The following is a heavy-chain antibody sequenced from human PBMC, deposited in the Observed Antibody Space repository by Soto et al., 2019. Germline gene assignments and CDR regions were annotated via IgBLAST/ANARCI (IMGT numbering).Heavy chain of an antibody. CDR1: GYPVTAYY. CDR2: INPATGAA. Sequence: QLHLVQSGAVVKKPGASVTVSCSASGYPVTAYYMHWVRQAPGRGLEWMGGINPATGAAKYTQTFQGRVTMTRGTSTSTVFMELSGLTSEDTAVFYCARRGGVGVAGSAAFDMWGQGTLVTVSS. J-gene: IGHJ3*02. V-gene: IGHV1-2*02. D-gene: IGHD3-3*01. CDR3: ARRGGVGVAGSAAFDM.